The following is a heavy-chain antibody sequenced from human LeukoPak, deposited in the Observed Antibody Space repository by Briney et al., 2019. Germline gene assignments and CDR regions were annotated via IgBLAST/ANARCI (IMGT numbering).Heavy chain of an antibody. CDR3: ARSSSSWYPSDAFDI. CDR1: GFTFGDYA. Sequence: GRSLRLSCAASGFTFGDYAMSWVRQAPGKGLEWVSSISSSSSYIYYADSVRGRFTISRDNAKNSLYLQMNSLRAEDTAVYYCARSSSSWYPSDAFDIWGQGTMVTVSS. J-gene: IGHJ3*02. CDR2: ISSSSSYI. V-gene: IGHV3-21*01. D-gene: IGHD6-13*01.